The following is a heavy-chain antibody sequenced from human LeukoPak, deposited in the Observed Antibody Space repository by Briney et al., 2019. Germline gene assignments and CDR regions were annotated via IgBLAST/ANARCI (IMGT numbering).Heavy chain of an antibody. D-gene: IGHD6-6*01. CDR1: GFTVSSNY. Sequence: GGSLRLSCAASGFTVSSNYMSWVRQAPGKGLEWVSVIYSGGSTYSADSVKGRFTISRDNSKNTLYLQMNSLRAEDTAVYYCAREYSSSSYGYYYYMDVWGKGTTVTVSS. J-gene: IGHJ6*03. CDR2: IYSGGST. V-gene: IGHV3-66*02. CDR3: AREYSSSSYGYYYYMDV.